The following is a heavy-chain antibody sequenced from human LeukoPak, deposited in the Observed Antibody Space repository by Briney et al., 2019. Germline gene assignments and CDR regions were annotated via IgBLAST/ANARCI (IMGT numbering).Heavy chain of an antibody. CDR3: ARGLFVDYEKYDTFDI. V-gene: IGHV1-8*01. CDR1: GYTFTNYD. Sequence: ASVKVSCKASGYTFTNYDIHWVRQATGPGPEWVAWINPNRGNTASAQKFQGRITVSRNTSTSTTYMELSSLRSDDTAVYYCARGLFVDYEKYDTFDIWGQGTKVTVAS. CDR2: INPNRGNT. J-gene: IGHJ3*02. D-gene: IGHD4-17*01.